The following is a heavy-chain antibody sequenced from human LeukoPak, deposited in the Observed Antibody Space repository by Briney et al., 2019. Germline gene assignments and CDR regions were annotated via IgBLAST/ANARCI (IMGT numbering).Heavy chain of an antibody. Sequence: GGSLRLSCAASGFTFDGYAMHWVRQVPGKGLEWVSGISWNSGSIGYADSVKGRSTISRDNAKNSLYLQMNSLRAEDTALYYCAKDRAMAVLYYFDYWGQGTLVTVSS. CDR2: ISWNSGSI. D-gene: IGHD5-18*01. CDR1: GFTFDGYA. V-gene: IGHV3-9*01. CDR3: AKDRAMAVLYYFDY. J-gene: IGHJ4*02.